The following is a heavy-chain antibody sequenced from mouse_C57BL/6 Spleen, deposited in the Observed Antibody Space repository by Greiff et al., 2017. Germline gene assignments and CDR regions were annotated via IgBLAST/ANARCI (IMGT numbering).Heavy chain of an antibody. V-gene: IGHV1-53*01. Sequence: QVQLQQPGPELVKPGASVKLSCKASGYTFTSYWMHWVKQRPGQGLEWIGNINPSNGGTNYNEKFKSKATLTVDKSSSTAYMQLSSLTSEYSAVYYCARGYYRNYFSMDYWGQGTSVTVSS. CDR3: ARGYYRNYFSMDY. D-gene: IGHD2-5*01. CDR2: INPSNGGT. CDR1: GYTFTSYW. J-gene: IGHJ4*01.